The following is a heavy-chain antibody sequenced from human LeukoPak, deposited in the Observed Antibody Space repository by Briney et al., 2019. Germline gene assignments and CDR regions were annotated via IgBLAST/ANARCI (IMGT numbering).Heavy chain of an antibody. CDR1: GFPFNPYA. Sequence: GGSLRFSGAAPGFPFNPYAMTWVRQAPGKGLEWVSGINYSGGSTYYADSVKGRFIISRDNSKGTLYLQMNSLRVEDTAVYYCAKGPANWGQGTLVTVSS. V-gene: IGHV3-23*01. J-gene: IGHJ4*02. CDR2: INYSGGST. CDR3: AKGPAN. D-gene: IGHD2-2*01.